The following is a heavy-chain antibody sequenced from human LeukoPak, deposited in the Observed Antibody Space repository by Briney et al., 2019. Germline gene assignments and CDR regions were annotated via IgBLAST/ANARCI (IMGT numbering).Heavy chain of an antibody. Sequence: SETLSRTCTVSGGSISTYYWSWIRQPPGKGLEWIGYIYYSGITNYNPSLKSRVTISVDTSKNQFSLKVRSVTAADTAVYYCARGGYGPNWWFDPWGQGTLVTVSS. J-gene: IGHJ5*02. V-gene: IGHV4-59*01. CDR3: ARGGYGPNWWFDP. CDR1: GGSISTYY. D-gene: IGHD1-1*01. CDR2: IYYSGIT.